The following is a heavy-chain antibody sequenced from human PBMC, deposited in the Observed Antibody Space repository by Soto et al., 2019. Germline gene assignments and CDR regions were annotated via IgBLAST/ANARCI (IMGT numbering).Heavy chain of an antibody. CDR1: GGSISSYY. CDR2: IYYTGTT. V-gene: IGHV4-59*08. J-gene: IGHJ4*02. D-gene: IGHD2-15*01. Sequence: SETLSLTCTVSGGSISSYYWSWIRQPPGKGLEWIGYIYYTGTTNYNPSLKSRVTISVDTSKNQFSLKLSSVTTADTAVYYCARHTPVISISDHWGQGTLVTVSS. CDR3: ARHTPVISISDH.